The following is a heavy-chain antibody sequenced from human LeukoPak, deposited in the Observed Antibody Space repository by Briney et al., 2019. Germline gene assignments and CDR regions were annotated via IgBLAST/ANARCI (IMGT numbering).Heavy chain of an antibody. Sequence: GRSLRLSCAAYGFIFGDHAMSWVRQAPGKGLEWVGRIKSKTDGGTTDYAAPVKGRFTISRDDSKNTLYLQMNSLKTEDTAVYYCTTKGSIAAAGHDYWGQGTLVTVSS. V-gene: IGHV3-15*01. CDR3: TTKGSIAAAGHDY. D-gene: IGHD6-13*01. CDR1: GFIFGDHA. J-gene: IGHJ4*02. CDR2: IKSKTDGGTT.